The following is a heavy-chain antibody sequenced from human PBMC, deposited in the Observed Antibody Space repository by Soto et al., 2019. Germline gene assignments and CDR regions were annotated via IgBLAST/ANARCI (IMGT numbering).Heavy chain of an antibody. CDR2: VFHNGDT. J-gene: IGHJ4*02. Sequence: PSETLSLTCTVSGDSISRGVWWTWVRQPPGKGLEWIGEVFHNGDTNYNPSLKSRVTMSVDKSTNDCSLKVTSVTAADTAIYYCARKAWVRFDYWGQGALVTVS. CDR3: ARKAWVRFDY. V-gene: IGHV4-4*02. D-gene: IGHD7-27*01. CDR1: GDSISRGVW.